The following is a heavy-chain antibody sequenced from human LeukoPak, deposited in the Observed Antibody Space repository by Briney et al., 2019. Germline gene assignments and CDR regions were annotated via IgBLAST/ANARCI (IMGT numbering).Heavy chain of an antibody. V-gene: IGHV4-59*12. D-gene: IGHD3-22*01. J-gene: IGHJ4*02. CDR3: ARDPRGYNYDSSGYFQD. CDR1: GSSISSYY. CDR2: IYYSGST. Sequence: SETLSLTCTVSGSSISSYYWSWIRQPPGKGLEWIGYIYYSGSTNYNPSLKSRVTISVDTSKNQFSLKLSSVTAADTAIYYCARDPRGYNYDSSGYFQDWGQGILVTVSS.